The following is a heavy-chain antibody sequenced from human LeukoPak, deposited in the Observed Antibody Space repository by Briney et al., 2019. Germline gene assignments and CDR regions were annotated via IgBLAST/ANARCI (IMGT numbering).Heavy chain of an antibody. V-gene: IGHV4-61*01. J-gene: IGHJ3*02. CDR1: GGSVSGDPYY. CDR2: ISYSGNI. CDR3: ARYCTGANCYSNRGAFGI. Sequence: PSETLSLTCTVSGGSVSGDPYYWSWIRQPPGKGPEWIGHISYSGNINSNPSLRSRVTASVDTSKNQFSLKLSSVTAADTAVHYCARYCTGANCYSNRGAFGIWGRGTMVTVSS. D-gene: IGHD2-15*01.